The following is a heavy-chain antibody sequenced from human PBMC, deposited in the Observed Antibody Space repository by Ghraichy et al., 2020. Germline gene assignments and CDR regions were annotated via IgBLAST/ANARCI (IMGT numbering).Heavy chain of an antibody. CDR3: ARGLRGPDY. CDR1: GFPFSGFW. CDR2: IDNDGSSA. D-gene: IGHD4-17*01. V-gene: IGHV3-74*01. J-gene: IGHJ4*02. Sequence: GESLNISCATSGFPFSGFWMHWVRQAPGKGLVWVSRIDNDGSSATYADSVKGRFTISRDNAENTLYLQMNSLRAEDTALYYCARGLRGPDYWGQGTLVTVSS.